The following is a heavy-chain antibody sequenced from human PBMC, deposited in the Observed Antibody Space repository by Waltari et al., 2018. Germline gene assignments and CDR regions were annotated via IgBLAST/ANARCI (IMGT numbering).Heavy chain of an antibody. J-gene: IGHJ4*02. D-gene: IGHD1-26*01. CDR2: ISSSSSYI. CDR1: DFTFSSYS. V-gene: IGHV3-21*01. CDR3: ARGGGSRDYDY. Sequence: EVQLVESGGGLVKPGGSLRLSCAASDFTFSSYSMNWVRQAPGKGLEWVSSISSSSSYIYYADSVKGRFTISRDNAKNSLYLQMNSLRAEDTAVYYCARGGGSRDYDYWGQGTLVTVSS.